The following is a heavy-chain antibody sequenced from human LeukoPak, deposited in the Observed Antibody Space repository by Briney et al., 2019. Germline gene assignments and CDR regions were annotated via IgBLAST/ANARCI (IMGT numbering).Heavy chain of an antibody. D-gene: IGHD6-19*01. J-gene: IGHJ6*02. Sequence: GGSLILSCAASGFTFDDYAMHWVRQAPGKGLEWVSGISWNSGSIGYADSVKGRFTISRDNAKNSLYLQMNSLRAEDTALYYCAKDMVGIAVAGTDYYYGMDVWGQGTTVTVSS. V-gene: IGHV3-9*01. CDR2: ISWNSGSI. CDR3: AKDMVGIAVAGTDYYYGMDV. CDR1: GFTFDDYA.